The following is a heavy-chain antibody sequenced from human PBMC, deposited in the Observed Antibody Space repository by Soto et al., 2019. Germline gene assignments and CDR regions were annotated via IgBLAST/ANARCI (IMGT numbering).Heavy chain of an antibody. CDR1: GYTFTSYG. D-gene: IGHD2-15*01. CDR2: ISAYNGNT. CDR3: ARESRYCSGGSCYFLPGIDY. V-gene: IGHV1-18*01. J-gene: IGHJ4*02. Sequence: VSVKVSCKASGYTFTSYGISWVRQAPGQGLEWMGWISAYNGNTNYAQKLQGRVTITADESTSTAYMELSSLRSEDTAVYYCARESRYCSGGSCYFLPGIDYWGQGTLVTVSS.